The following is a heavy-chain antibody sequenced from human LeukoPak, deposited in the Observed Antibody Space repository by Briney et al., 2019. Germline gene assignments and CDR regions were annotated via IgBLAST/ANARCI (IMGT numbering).Heavy chain of an antibody. CDR2: ISGSGGST. D-gene: IGHD6-19*01. CDR3: AKTLSIAVAGLYYFDY. V-gene: IGHV3-23*01. Sequence: GGSLRLSCAASGFTFSSCAMSWVRQAPGKGLEWVSAISGSGGSTYYAGSVKGRFTISRDNSKNTLYLQMNSLRAEDTAVYYCAKTLSIAVAGLYYFDYWGQGTLVTVSS. CDR1: GFTFSSCA. J-gene: IGHJ4*02.